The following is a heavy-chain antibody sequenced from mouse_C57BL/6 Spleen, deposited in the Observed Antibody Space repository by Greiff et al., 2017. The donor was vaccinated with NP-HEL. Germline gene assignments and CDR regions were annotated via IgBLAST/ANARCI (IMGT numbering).Heavy chain of an antibody. CDR1: GYTFTSYW. J-gene: IGHJ2*01. D-gene: IGHD2-2*01. CDR3: ARRGGYERYYFDY. CDR2: IDPSDSYT. Sequence: VQLQESGAELVKPGASVKLSCKASGYTFTSYWMQWVKQRPGQGLEWIGEIDPSDSYTNYNQKFKGKATLTVDTSSSTAYMQLSSLTSEDSAVYYCARRGGYERYYFDYWGQGTTLTVSS. V-gene: IGHV1-50*01.